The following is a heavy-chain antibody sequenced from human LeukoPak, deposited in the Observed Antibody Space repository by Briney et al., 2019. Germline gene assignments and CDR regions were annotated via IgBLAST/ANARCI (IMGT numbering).Heavy chain of an antibody. D-gene: IGHD3-22*01. J-gene: IGHJ4*02. CDR3: AKTYYYDSSGYYLFDY. CDR1: GFTFSSYA. V-gene: IGHV3-23*01. Sequence: GGSLRLSCAASGFTFSSYAMSRVRQAPGKGLEWVSAISGSGGSTYYADSVKGRFTISRDNSKNTLYLEMNSLRAEDTAVYYCAKTYYYDSSGYYLFDYWGQGTLVTVSS. CDR2: ISGSGGST.